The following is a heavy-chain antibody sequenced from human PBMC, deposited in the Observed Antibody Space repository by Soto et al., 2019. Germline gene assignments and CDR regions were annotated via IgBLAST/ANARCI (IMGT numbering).Heavy chain of an antibody. J-gene: IGHJ4*02. D-gene: IGHD3-10*01. CDR1: GGSVSSGSYY. CDR2: IYYSGST. CDR3: ARVKASGVNFDY. V-gene: IGHV4-61*01. Sequence: PSETLSLTCTVSGGSVSSGSYYWSWIRQPPGKGLECVGYIYYSGSTNYNPSLKSRVTISVDTSKNQFSLKLSSVTAADTAVYYCARVKASGVNFDYWGQGTLVTVSS.